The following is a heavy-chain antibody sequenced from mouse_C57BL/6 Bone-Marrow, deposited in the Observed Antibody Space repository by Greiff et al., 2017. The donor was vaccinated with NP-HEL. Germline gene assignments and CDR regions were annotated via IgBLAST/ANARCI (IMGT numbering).Heavy chain of an antibody. CDR1: GYTFTDYY. CDR2: IFPGSGST. CDR3: AREPFTTVVATGYFDV. J-gene: IGHJ1*03. D-gene: IGHD1-1*01. V-gene: IGHV1-75*01. Sequence: QVQLKESGPELVKPGASVKISCKASGYTFTDYYINWVKQRPGQGLEWIGWIFPGSGSTYYNEKFKGKATLTVDKSSSTAYMLLSSLTSEDSAVYFCAREPFTTVVATGYFDVWGTGTTVTVSS.